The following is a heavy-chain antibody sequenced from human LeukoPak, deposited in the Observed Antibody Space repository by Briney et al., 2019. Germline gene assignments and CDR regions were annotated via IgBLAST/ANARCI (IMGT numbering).Heavy chain of an antibody. CDR2: INPNSAVT. J-gene: IGHJ4*02. CDR3: ARSSWRGFDY. CDR1: GYTFTDYY. Sequence: ASVKVSCKASGYTFTDYYIHWVRQAPGQGLDWMGWINPNSAVTNYAQEFQGRVTMTRDTSISTAYMELSRLRSDDTAVYYCARSSWRGFDYWGQGTLVTVSS. D-gene: IGHD6-13*01. V-gene: IGHV1-2*02.